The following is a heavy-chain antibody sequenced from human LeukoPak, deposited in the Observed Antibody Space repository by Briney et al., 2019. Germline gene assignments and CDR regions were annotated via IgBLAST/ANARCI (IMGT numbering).Heavy chain of an antibody. CDR3: ARYGDPNYYFDY. CDR1: GGSLSSYY. V-gene: IGHV4-4*07. CDR2: VYTSEDA. Sequence: SETLSLTCSVSGGSLSSYYWSWIRQPAGKGLEWIGRVYTSEDAKYNPSLESRVSMSLDTSKNQFSLNLSSVTAADTAVYYCARYGDPNYYFDYWGQGTLVTVSS. J-gene: IGHJ4*02. D-gene: IGHD2-21*02.